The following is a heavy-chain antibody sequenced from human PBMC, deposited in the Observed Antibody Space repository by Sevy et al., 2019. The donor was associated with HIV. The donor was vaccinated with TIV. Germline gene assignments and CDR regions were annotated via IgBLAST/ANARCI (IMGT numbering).Heavy chain of an antibody. V-gene: IGHV3-11*01. CDR1: GFTFSDYY. Sequence: GRSLRLSCAASGFTFSDYYMSWLRQAPGKGLEWVTYISSDGNNMFYADSVKGRFTISRDNAQKSLFLQMNSLRADDTAVYYCARDRRGDSSGSYYWYFDLWGRGTLVTVSS. CDR3: ARDRRGDSSGSYYWYFDL. D-gene: IGHD3-22*01. J-gene: IGHJ2*01. CDR2: ISSDGNNM.